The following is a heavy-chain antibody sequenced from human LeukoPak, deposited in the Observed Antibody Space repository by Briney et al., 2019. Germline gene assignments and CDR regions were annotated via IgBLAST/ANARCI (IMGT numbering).Heavy chain of an antibody. V-gene: IGHV4-4*08. D-gene: IGHD3-3*01. CDR1: GGSISSHY. J-gene: IGHJ5*02. CDR3: ARCADSDFWSEFDP. CDR2: ISSSGST. Sequence: SETLSLTCTVSGGSISSHYWIWIRQSPEKGLEWIGNISSSGSTGYNPSLKSRVTISVDTSKNQFSLKLSSVTTADTAVYYCARCADSDFWSEFDPWGQGTLVTVSS.